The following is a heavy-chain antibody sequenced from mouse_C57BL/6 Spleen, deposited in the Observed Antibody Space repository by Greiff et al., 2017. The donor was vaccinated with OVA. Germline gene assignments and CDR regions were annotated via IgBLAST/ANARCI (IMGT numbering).Heavy chain of an antibody. Sequence: VQLQQSGAELARPGASVKLSCKASGYTFTSYGISWVKQRTGQGLEWIGEIYPRSGNTYYNEKFKGKATLTADKSSSTAYMELRSLTSEDSAVYFCARDKDGNYPYAMDYWGQGTSVTVSS. CDR2: IYPRSGNT. D-gene: IGHD2-1*01. CDR1: GYTFTSYG. J-gene: IGHJ4*01. CDR3: ARDKDGNYPYAMDY. V-gene: IGHV1-81*01.